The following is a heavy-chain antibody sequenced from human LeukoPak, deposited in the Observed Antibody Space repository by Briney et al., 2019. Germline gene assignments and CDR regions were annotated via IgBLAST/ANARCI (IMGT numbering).Heavy chain of an antibody. D-gene: IGHD1-26*01. CDR3: ARGGRYFDL. CDR1: GFTFSSYA. V-gene: IGHV3-30-3*01. J-gene: IGHJ2*01. CDR2: IQYDGSTK. Sequence: TGGSLRLSCAASGFTFSSYAMHWVRQAPGKGLEWVAVIQYDGSTKWYADSVKGRFTISRDNAKNSLYLQMNSLRAEDTAVFYCARGGRYFDLWGRGTLVTVSS.